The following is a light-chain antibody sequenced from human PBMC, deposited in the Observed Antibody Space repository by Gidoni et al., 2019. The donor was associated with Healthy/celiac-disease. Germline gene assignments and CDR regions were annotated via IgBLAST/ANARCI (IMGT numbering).Light chain of an antibody. CDR2: AAS. J-gene: IGKJ2*04. Sequence: DIQMTKSPSSLSASLGDRVTITCRASQSISSYLNWYQQKPGKAPKLLIYAASSLQSGVPSRFSGSGSGTDFTLTISSLQPEDFATYYCQQSYSTPSSFGQGTKLEIK. CDR3: QQSYSTPSS. CDR1: QSISSY. V-gene: IGKV1-39*01.